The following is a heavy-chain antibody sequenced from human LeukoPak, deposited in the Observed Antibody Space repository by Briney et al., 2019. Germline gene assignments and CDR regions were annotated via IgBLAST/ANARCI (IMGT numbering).Heavy chain of an antibody. J-gene: IGHJ5*02. CDR1: GFTFSNYW. CDR3: ARSNWFDP. CDR2: INTDGSST. Sequence: GGSLRLSCAASGFTFSNYWMHWVRQAPGKGLFWVSRINTDGSSTNYADSVKGRFTISRDNAKNTLYMQMNSVRAEDTAVYYCARSNWFDPWGQGTLVTASS. V-gene: IGHV3-74*01.